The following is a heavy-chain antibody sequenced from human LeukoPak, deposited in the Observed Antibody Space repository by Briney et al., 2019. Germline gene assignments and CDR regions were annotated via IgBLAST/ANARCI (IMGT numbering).Heavy chain of an antibody. CDR1: GGSISSSSYY. CDR2: IYYSGST. Sequence: SETLSLTCTVSGGSISSSSYYWGWIRQPPGKGLEWVGCIYYSGSTYYNPSLKSRVTISVAPYKNQFSLKLTSVNAADTAVYYCDLGVWGHSVVAAAGPRYYWGQGTLVTVSS. D-gene: IGHD6-13*01. J-gene: IGHJ4*02. V-gene: IGHV4-39*01. CDR3: DLGVWGHSVVAAAGPRYY.